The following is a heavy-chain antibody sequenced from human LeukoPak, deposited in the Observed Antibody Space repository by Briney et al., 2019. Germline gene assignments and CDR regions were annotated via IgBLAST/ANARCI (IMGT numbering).Heavy chain of an antibody. D-gene: IGHD1-1*01. CDR1: GFTFSSYN. CDR3: ARGRSGTGYQFDY. CDR2: ISSSSSTT. J-gene: IGHJ4*02. V-gene: IGHV3-48*02. Sequence: PGGSRRLSCAASGFTFSSYNINWVRQAPGKGLEWISYISSSSSTTYYAGSVKGRFTISRDNAYNSLYLQMNSLRDEDTAVYYCARGRSGTGYQFDYWGQGTLVTVSS.